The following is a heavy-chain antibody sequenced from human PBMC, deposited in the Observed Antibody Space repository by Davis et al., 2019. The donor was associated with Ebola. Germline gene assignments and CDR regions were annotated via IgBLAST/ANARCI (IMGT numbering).Heavy chain of an antibody. J-gene: IGHJ5*02. CDR1: GFSLSTSGVG. CDR3: AHKAYGSLANWFGP. D-gene: IGHD4-17*01. Sequence: SGPTLVKPTQSLTLTCTFSGFSLSTSGVGVGWFRQPPGKALEFLALIYWNDDERYSPSLESRLTITKDTSKNQVVLTMTNMDPLDTATYYCAHKAYGSLANWFGPWGQGTLVTVSS. V-gene: IGHV2-5*01. CDR2: IYWNDDE.